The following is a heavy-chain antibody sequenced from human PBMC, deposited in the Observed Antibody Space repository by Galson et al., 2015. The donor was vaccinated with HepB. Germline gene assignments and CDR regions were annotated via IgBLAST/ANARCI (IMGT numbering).Heavy chain of an antibody. D-gene: IGHD3-22*01. V-gene: IGHV3-48*04. Sequence: SLRLSCAVSGLSFSTSTMNWVRQAPGKGLEWISYISSSSSTKDYADSVKGRFTISRDNAKKSVYLQMNSLRVEDTAVYYCVRNYYEDITYQAFWYFDFWGRGTLVTVSS. CDR2: ISSSSSTK. J-gene: IGHJ2*01. CDR1: GLSFSTST. CDR3: VRNYYEDITYQAFWYFDF.